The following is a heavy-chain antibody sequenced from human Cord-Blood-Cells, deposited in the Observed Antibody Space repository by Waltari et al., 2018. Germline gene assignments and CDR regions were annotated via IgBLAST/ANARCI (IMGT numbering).Heavy chain of an antibody. CDR2: INHSGST. J-gene: IGHJ4*02. CDR3: ARGTGDDY. Sequence: QVQLQQWGAGPLKPSETLSLTCAVYGGSFSGYYWSWIRQPPGKGLEWIGEINHSGSTNYNPSLKSRVTISVDTSKNQFSLKLSSVTAADTAVYYCARGTGDDYWGQGTLVTVSS. D-gene: IGHD7-27*01. V-gene: IGHV4-34*01. CDR1: GGSFSGYY.